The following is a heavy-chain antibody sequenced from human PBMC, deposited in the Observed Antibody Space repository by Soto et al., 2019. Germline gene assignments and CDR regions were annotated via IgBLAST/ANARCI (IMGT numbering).Heavy chain of an antibody. V-gene: IGHV3-23*01. CDR3: AKDHNDILIGYYAPRDV. J-gene: IGHJ6*04. CDR1: GFTFSSYA. CDR2: ISGSGGST. D-gene: IGHD3-9*01. Sequence: PGGSLRLSCAASGFTFSSYAMSWVRQAPGKGLEWVSAISGSGGSTYYADSVKGRFTISRDNSKNTLYLQMNSLRAEDTAVYYCAKDHNDILIGYYAPRDVWGKGTTVTVSS.